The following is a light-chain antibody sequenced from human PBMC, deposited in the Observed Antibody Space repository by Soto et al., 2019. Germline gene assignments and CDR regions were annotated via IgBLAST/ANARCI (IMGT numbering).Light chain of an antibody. CDR1: QDISNY. J-gene: IGKJ4*01. CDR3: QQADIFPLT. V-gene: IGKV1-12*01. CDR2: AAS. Sequence: DIQMTQSPSSVSASVGDRVVITCRASQDISNYLAWYQHKPGDAPELLIYAASRLKRGVPSRFSGSGSGTFFTLTIDSLQLEDFATYYCQQADIFPLTFGGGTKVEI.